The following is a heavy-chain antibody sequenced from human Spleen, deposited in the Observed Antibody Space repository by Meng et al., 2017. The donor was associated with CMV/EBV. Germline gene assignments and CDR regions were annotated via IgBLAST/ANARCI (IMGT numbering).Heavy chain of an antibody. CDR2: MNPNSGNT. CDR3: ARDRGSGWYGPDY. CDR1: GYTFTSYY. D-gene: IGHD6-19*01. Sequence: ASVKVSCKASGYTFTSYYMHWVRQATGQGLEWMGWMNPNSGNTGYAQKFQGRVTMTRDTSTSTVYMELSSLRSEDTAVYYCARDRGSGWYGPDYWGQGTLVTVSS. J-gene: IGHJ4*02. V-gene: IGHV1-8*02.